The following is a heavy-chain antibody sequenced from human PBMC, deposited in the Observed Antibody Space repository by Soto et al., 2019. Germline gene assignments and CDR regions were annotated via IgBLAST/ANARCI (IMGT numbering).Heavy chain of an antibody. CDR3: ARGAYYCSGGSCYRDFDY. CDR2: INAGNGNT. V-gene: IGHV1-3*01. Sequence: ASVKVSCKASGYTFTSYAMHWVRQAPGQRLEWMGWINAGNGNTKYSQKFQGRVTITRDTSASTAYMELSSLRSEDTAVYYCARGAYYCSGGSCYRDFDYWGQGTLVTVSS. D-gene: IGHD2-15*01. CDR1: GYTFTSYA. J-gene: IGHJ4*02.